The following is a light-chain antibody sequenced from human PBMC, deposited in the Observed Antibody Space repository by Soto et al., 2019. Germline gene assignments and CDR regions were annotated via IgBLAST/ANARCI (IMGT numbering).Light chain of an antibody. Sequence: QSVLTQPPSVSAAPRQRVTISCSGTSSNIGSNSVYWYQQLPGTAPKLLIYRNNQRPSGVPDRFSGSKSGTSASLAISGLRSEDEADYYCATWDDSLSGPVFGGGTKVTVL. CDR2: RNN. V-gene: IGLV1-47*01. CDR1: SSNIGSNS. J-gene: IGLJ2*01. CDR3: ATWDDSLSGPV.